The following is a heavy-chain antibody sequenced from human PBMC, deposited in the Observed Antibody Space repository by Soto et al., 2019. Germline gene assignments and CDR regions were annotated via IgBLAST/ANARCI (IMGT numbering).Heavy chain of an antibody. Sequence: QVQLEQSGAEVRKLGSSVKVSCQASGGTFSSSAINWLRQAPGQGPEWMGGIIPTFGTSNYIPKLRGRVTITADTSTNTAYMEVSSLTSEDTAIYYCARSETAGHKGFDIWGRGTMVTVSA. D-gene: IGHD6-19*01. J-gene: IGHJ3*02. CDR3: ARSETAGHKGFDI. V-gene: IGHV1-69*06. CDR2: IIPTFGTS. CDR1: GGTFSSSA.